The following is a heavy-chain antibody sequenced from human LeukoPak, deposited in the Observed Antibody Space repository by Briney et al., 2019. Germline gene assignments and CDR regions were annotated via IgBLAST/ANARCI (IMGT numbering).Heavy chain of an antibody. V-gene: IGHV4-30-2*01. D-gene: IGHD3-9*01. CDR1: GGSISSGGYS. CDR3: ARVVVYDILTEGYYFDY. Sequence: SETLSLTCAVSGGSISSGGYSWRWIRQPPGKGLEWIGYIYHSGSTYYNPSLKSRVTISVDRSKNQFSLKLSSVTAADTAVYYCARVVVYDILTEGYYFDYWGQGTLVTVSS. J-gene: IGHJ4*02. CDR2: IYHSGST.